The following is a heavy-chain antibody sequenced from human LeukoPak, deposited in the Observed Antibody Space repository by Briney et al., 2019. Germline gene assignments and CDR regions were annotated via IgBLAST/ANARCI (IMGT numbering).Heavy chain of an antibody. CDR2: IPYDGSNK. Sequence: GRSLRLSCAASGFTFSSYAMHWVRQAPGKGLEWVAVIPYDGSNKYYADSVKGRFTISRDNSKNTLYLQMNSLRAEDTAVYYCARDHPNSEWEPANAFDIWGQGTMVTVSS. J-gene: IGHJ3*02. D-gene: IGHD1-26*01. CDR3: ARDHPNSEWEPANAFDI. CDR1: GFTFSSYA. V-gene: IGHV3-30-3*01.